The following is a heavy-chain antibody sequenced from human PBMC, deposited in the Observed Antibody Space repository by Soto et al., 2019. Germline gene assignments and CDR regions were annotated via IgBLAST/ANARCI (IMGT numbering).Heavy chain of an antibody. V-gene: IGHV4-39*01. D-gene: IGHD2-15*01. CDR2: IYYSGST. J-gene: IGHJ4*02. Sequence: PSETLSLTCTVSGGSISDDTYYWGWIRQPPGKGLEWIGSIYYSGSTYYNPSLKSRVTISVDTSKNQFSLKLSSVTAADTAVYYCARHTPAISISDHWGQGTLVTVSS. CDR3: ARHTPAISISDH. CDR1: GGSISDDTYY.